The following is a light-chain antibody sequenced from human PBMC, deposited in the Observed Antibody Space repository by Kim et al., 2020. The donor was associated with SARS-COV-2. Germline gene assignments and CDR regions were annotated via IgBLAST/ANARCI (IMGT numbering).Light chain of an antibody. V-gene: IGLV3-1*01. CDR1: KLEDKY. J-gene: IGLJ1*01. Sequence: SYELTQPPSVSVSPGQTASITCSGDKLEDKYACWYQQKPGQSPVLVIYQDTKRPSGIPERFSGSNSGNTATLTISGTQAMDEADYYCQAWDSSTAHYVFGTGTKVTVL. CDR3: QAWDSSTAHYV. CDR2: QDT.